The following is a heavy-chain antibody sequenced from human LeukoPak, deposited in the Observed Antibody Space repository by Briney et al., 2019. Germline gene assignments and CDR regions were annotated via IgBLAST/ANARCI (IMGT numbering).Heavy chain of an antibody. J-gene: IGHJ4*02. D-gene: IGHD3-22*01. CDR1: GFTFSSYA. Sequence: QPGGSLRLSCAASGFTFSSYAMSWVRQAPGKGLEWVSAISGSGGSTYYADSVKGRFTISRDNSKNTLYLQMNSLRAEDTAVYYCAKDAGYYDSSSYYFDYWGQGTLVTVSS. CDR2: ISGSGGST. V-gene: IGHV3-23*01. CDR3: AKDAGYYDSSSYYFDY.